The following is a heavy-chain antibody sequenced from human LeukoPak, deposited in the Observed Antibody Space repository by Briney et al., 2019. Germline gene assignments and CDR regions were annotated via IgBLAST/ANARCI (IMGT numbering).Heavy chain of an antibody. V-gene: IGHV4-34*01. CDR3: ARPNARIRGYSYGLRGYFDY. Sequence: SETLSLTCAVYGGSFSGYYWSWLRQPPGKGLEWIGEINHSGSTNYNPSLKSRVTISVDTSKNQFPLKLSSVTAADTAVYYCARPNARIRGYSYGLRGYFDYWGQGTLVTVSS. J-gene: IGHJ4*02. CDR1: GGSFSGYY. D-gene: IGHD5-18*01. CDR2: INHSGST.